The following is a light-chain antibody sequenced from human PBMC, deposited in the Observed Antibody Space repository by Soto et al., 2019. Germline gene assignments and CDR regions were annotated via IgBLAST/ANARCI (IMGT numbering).Light chain of an antibody. CDR1: SSDIGGHNY. CDR3: SSYTSSSTLV. Sequence: QAAVTQPGSVSGSPGQSITISCTGTSSDIGGHNYVSWYQQHPGKAPKLMIYEVSNRPSGVSDRFSGSKSGNTASLTISGLQAEDEADYYCSSYTSSSTLVFGTGTTSPS. J-gene: IGLJ1*01. V-gene: IGLV2-14*01. CDR2: EVS.